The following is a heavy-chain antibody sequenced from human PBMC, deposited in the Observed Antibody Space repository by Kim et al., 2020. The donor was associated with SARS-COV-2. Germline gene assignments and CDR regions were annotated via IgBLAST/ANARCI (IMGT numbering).Heavy chain of an antibody. J-gene: IGHJ4*02. D-gene: IGHD6-25*01. V-gene: IGHV3-30*02. Sequence: DGSNKYYADSVKGRFTISRDNSKNTLYLQMNSLRAEDTAVYYCAKDPGYYWGQGTLVTVSS. CDR2: DGSNK. CDR3: AKDPGYY.